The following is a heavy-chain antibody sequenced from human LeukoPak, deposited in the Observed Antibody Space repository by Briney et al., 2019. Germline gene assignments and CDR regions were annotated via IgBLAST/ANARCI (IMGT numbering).Heavy chain of an antibody. V-gene: IGHV4-59*08. CDR2: IYYSGST. Sequence: SETLSLTCTVSGGSISSYYWSWIRQPPGKGLEWIGYIYYSGSTNYNPSLKSRVTISVDTSKNQFSLRLSSVTAADTAVYYCARLGWSDAFDIWGQGTMVTVSS. CDR1: GGSISSYY. D-gene: IGHD2-15*01. J-gene: IGHJ3*02. CDR3: ARLGWSDAFDI.